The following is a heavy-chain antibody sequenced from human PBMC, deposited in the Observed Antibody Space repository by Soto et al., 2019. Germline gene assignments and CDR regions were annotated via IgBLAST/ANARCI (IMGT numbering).Heavy chain of an antibody. V-gene: IGHV3-23*01. CDR1: GFTFSSYA. J-gene: IGHJ4*02. CDR2: LSASGGNT. D-gene: IGHD2-2*01. CDR3: SNDSPYSTSWTPDF. Sequence: EVQLLESGGGLVQPGGSLRLSCAASGFTFSSYAMTWVRQAPGKGLGWVSGLSASGGNTDYADSVKGRFTNFRDNSKNALQLLMNSLRDEDTATYYCSNDSPYSTSWTPDFWGQGMLVTVSS.